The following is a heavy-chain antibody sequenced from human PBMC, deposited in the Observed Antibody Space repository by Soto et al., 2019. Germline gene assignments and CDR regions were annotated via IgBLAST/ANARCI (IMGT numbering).Heavy chain of an antibody. D-gene: IGHD4-17*01. CDR3: ARDRIVYGDYFGLDV. V-gene: IGHV3-7*03. Sequence: EVQLVESGGDLVQPGGSLRLSCAGSGFTFSSYWMSWVRQAPGKGLEWVANINQDGSDKYHVESVKGRFTISRDNAKNSVNLQMNSLRAEDTAIYYCARDRIVYGDYFGLDVWGQGTTVTVSS. CDR2: INQDGSDK. CDR1: GFTFSSYW. J-gene: IGHJ6*02.